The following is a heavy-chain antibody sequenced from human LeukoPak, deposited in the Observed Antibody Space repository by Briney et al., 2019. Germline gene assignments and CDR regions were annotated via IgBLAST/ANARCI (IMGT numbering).Heavy chain of an antibody. Sequence: SETLSLTCAVYGGSFSGYYWSWIRQPPGKGLEWIGEIDHSGSTNYNPSLKSRVAISVDTSKNQFSLKLSSVTAADTAVYYCARDYDSSGHYAFDTWGQGTMVTVSS. CDR3: ARDYDSSGHYAFDT. D-gene: IGHD3-22*01. J-gene: IGHJ3*02. CDR1: GGSFSGYY. CDR2: IDHSGST. V-gene: IGHV4-34*01.